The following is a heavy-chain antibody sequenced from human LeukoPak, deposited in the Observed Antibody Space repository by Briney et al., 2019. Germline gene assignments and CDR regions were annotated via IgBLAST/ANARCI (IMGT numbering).Heavy chain of an antibody. V-gene: IGHV3-23*01. CDR1: GFIFSNYG. Sequence: GGSLRLSCAASGFIFSNYGMHWVRQAPGKGPEWVSGISGFGGSTYYAPSVKDRFAISRDNSGNALFLRLPNLRVEDSSLYYCARRGGSSWSSFDFWGQGTWVGVSS. J-gene: IGHJ4*02. D-gene: IGHD6-13*01. CDR2: ISGFGGST. CDR3: ARRGGSSWSSFDF.